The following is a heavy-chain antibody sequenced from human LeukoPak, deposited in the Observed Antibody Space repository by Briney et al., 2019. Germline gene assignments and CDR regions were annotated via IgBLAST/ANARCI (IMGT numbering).Heavy chain of an antibody. J-gene: IGHJ4*02. D-gene: IGHD4-17*01. CDR3: ASGVYGDPFDY. CDR2: IYSGGST. CDR1: GFTVSSNY. Sequence: PGGSLRLSCAASGFTVSSNYMSWVRQAPGKGLEWVSVIYSGGSTYYADSVKGRFTISRGNSKNTLYLQMNSLRAEDTAVYYCASGVYGDPFDYWGQGTLVTVSS. V-gene: IGHV3-53*01.